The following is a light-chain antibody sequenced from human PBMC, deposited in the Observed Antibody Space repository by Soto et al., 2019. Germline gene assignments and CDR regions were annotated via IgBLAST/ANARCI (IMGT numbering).Light chain of an antibody. Sequence: SSELTQPSSVSVSPGQTARITCSGDVLAKKYVRWFQQRPGQAPLLLLYKDRERPSGIPERFSGSTSGTTVTLSISGAQVEDEADYYCYSAADNILIFGGGTKLTVL. CDR2: KDR. V-gene: IGLV3-27*01. CDR1: VLAKKY. J-gene: IGLJ2*01. CDR3: YSAADNILI.